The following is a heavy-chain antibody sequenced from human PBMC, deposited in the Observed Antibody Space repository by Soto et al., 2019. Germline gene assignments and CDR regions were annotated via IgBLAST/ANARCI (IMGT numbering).Heavy chain of an antibody. CDR2: ISYDGSNK. D-gene: IGHD2-15*01. CDR1: GFTFSSYG. J-gene: IGHJ5*02. Sequence: QVQLVESGGGVVQPGRSLRLSCAASGFTFSSYGMHWVRQAPGKGLEWVAVISYDGSNKYYADSVKGRFTISRDNSKNTLNLQMNSLRAEDPAVYYCAKGLECSGGSCYIGWFDPWGQGTLVTVSS. V-gene: IGHV3-30*18. CDR3: AKGLECSGGSCYIGWFDP.